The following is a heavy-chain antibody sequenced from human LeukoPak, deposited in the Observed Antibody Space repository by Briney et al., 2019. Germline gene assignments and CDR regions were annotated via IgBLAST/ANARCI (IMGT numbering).Heavy chain of an antibody. Sequence: GGSLRLSCAASGFTFSSYEMNWVRQVPGKGLEWVSYISSSGSAIYYADSVKGRFTISRDNARNSLYVQMNSLRADDTAVYYCARACSSTSCHPHPRYYYYYGMDVWGQGTTVTVSS. D-gene: IGHD2-2*01. CDR1: GFTFSSYE. V-gene: IGHV3-48*03. CDR3: ARACSSTSCHPHPRYYYYYGMDV. J-gene: IGHJ6*02. CDR2: ISSSGSAI.